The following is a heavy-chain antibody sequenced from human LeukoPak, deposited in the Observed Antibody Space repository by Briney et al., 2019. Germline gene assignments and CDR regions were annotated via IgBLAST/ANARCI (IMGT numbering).Heavy chain of an antibody. CDR3: ARRDSSGYYNWFDP. V-gene: IGHV3-74*01. J-gene: IGHJ5*02. D-gene: IGHD3-22*01. CDR1: GFTFSSYR. CDR2: INTDGSST. Sequence: GGSLRLSCAASGFTFSSYRMHWVRQAPGKGLVWVSRINTDGSSTSYADSMKGRFTISRDNAKNTLYLQMNSLRAEDTAVYYCARRDSSGYYNWFDPWGQGTLVTVSS.